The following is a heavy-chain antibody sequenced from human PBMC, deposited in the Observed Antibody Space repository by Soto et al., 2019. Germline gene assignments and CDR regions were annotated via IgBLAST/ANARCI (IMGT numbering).Heavy chain of an antibody. D-gene: IGHD3-10*01. CDR2: TYYRSKWYN. CDR1: GDSVSSNSAA. CDR3: ARGRTMIRGLPFDP. J-gene: IGHJ5*02. Sequence: SQTLSLTCAISGDSVSSNSAAWNWIRQSPSRGLEWLGRTYYRSKWYNDYAVSVRSRITINPDTSKNQFSLQLDSVTPEDTAVYFCARGRTMIRGLPFDPWGQGTLVTVSS. V-gene: IGHV6-1*01.